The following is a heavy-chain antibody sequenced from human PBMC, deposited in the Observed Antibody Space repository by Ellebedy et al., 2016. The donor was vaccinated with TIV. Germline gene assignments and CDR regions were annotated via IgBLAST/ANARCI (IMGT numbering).Heavy chain of an antibody. CDR2: IRSKANNYAT. V-gene: IGHV3-73*01. CDR3: TRRLINMVRGAADWFDP. Sequence: PGGSLRLSCAASGFTFSGFAMHRVRQASGKGLEWVGRIRSKANNYATVYAASVKGRFTISSDDSKNTAYLHLTSLETEDTAVYYCTRRLINMVRGAADWFDPWGQGTLVTVSS. D-gene: IGHD3-10*01. J-gene: IGHJ5*02. CDR1: GFTFSGFA.